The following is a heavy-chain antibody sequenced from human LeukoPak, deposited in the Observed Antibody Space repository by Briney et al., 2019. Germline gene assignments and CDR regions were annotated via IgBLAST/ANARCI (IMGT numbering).Heavy chain of an antibody. CDR1: GYTFTNYY. J-gene: IGHJ3*02. CDR3: ATSSGAFDI. Sequence: GASVKVSCMASGYTFTNYYMHWVRQAPGQGLEWMGIINPSSGSTSYAQKFQGRVTMTRDTSTSTVFMELSSLRSEDTAIYYCATSSGAFDIWGQGTMVTVSS. V-gene: IGHV1-46*01. D-gene: IGHD3-22*01. CDR2: INPSSGST.